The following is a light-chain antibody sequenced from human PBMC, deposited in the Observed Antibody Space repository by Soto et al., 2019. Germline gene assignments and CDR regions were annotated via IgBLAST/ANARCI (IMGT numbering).Light chain of an antibody. CDR1: SSNIGNNY. J-gene: IGLJ3*02. Sequence: QSVLTQPPSVSAAPGQKVTISFSGSSSNIGNNYVSWYQQLPETAPKLLIYENNKRPSGIPDRFSGSKSGTSATLGITGLQTGDEADYYCGTWDISLRHWVFGGGTKLTVL. CDR3: GTWDISLRHWV. CDR2: ENN. V-gene: IGLV1-51*02.